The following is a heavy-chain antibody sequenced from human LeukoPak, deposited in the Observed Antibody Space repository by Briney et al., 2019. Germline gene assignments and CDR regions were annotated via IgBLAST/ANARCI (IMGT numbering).Heavy chain of an antibody. Sequence: TGGSLRLSCAASGFTFNNYAMNWVRQAPGKGLEWVSVISGSGGTTYYADSVKGRFTISRDSSKNTLYLQMNSLRAEDTAVYYCARASSSAAGYYFDYWGQGTLVTVSS. CDR2: ISGSGGTT. V-gene: IGHV3-23*01. J-gene: IGHJ4*02. D-gene: IGHD6-13*01. CDR1: GFTFNNYA. CDR3: ARASSSAAGYYFDY.